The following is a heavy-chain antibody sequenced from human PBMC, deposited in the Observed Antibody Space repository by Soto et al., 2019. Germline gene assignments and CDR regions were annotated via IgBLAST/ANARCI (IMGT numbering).Heavy chain of an antibody. D-gene: IGHD2-15*01. V-gene: IGHV3-53*01. CDR1: GFTVSSNY. J-gene: IGHJ4*02. CDR3: ARGCSGGSCSQTFTPPYY. CDR2: IYSGGST. Sequence: AGGSLRLSCAASGFTVSSNYMSWVRQAPGKGLEWVSVIYSGGSTYYADSVKGRFTISRDNSKNTLYLQMNSLRAEDTAVYYCARGCSGGSCSQTFTPPYYWGQGTLFTVSS.